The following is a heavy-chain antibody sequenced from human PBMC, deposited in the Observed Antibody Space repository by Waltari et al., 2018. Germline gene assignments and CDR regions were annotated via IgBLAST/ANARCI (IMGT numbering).Heavy chain of an antibody. Sequence: EVQLLESGGGLVQPGGSLRLFCAASGFTFSSYAMSRVRQAPGKGPEWVSAISGSGGSTYYADSVKGRFTISRDNSKNTLYLQMNSLRAEDTAVYYCAKDPAYYDSSGYYEASYYFDYWGQGTLVTVSS. V-gene: IGHV3-23*01. CDR1: GFTFSSYA. J-gene: IGHJ4*02. CDR2: ISGSGGST. CDR3: AKDPAYYDSSGYYEASYYFDY. D-gene: IGHD3-22*01.